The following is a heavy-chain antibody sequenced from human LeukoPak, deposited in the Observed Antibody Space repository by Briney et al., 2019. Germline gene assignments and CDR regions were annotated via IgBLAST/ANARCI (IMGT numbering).Heavy chain of an antibody. CDR3: SKALMATTYYFDY. D-gene: IGHD5-24*01. J-gene: IGHJ4*02. CDR2: IWDDGSNK. V-gene: IGHV3-30*02. CDR1: GFTFSSYG. Sequence: GGSLRLSCVASGFTFSSYGMHWVRQAPGKGVEGVAFIWDDGSNKYYADSVKGRFTIYRDNYKKTLYMQMNRVRAEGTDVYFCSKALMATTYYFDYWGQGTLLTVSS.